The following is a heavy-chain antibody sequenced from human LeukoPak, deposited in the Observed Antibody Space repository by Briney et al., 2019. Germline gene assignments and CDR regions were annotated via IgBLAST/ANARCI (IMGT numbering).Heavy chain of an antibody. J-gene: IGHJ4*02. Sequence: SVKVSCRASGGTFSSYAISWVRQAPGEGLEWMGGIIPIFGTANYAQKFQGRVTITADESTSTAYMELSSLRSEDTAVYYCARAIGDGIHRYSSGWHPGGNYFDYWGQGTLVTVSS. V-gene: IGHV1-69*01. CDR3: ARAIGDGIHRYSSGWHPGGNYFDY. D-gene: IGHD6-19*01. CDR1: GGTFSSYA. CDR2: IIPIFGTA.